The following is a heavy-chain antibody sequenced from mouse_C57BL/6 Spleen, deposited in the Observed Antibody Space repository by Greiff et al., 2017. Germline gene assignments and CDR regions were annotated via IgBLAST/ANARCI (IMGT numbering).Heavy chain of an antibody. CDR1: GFTFSDYY. D-gene: IGHD2-4*01. CDR3: ARPYYDYDAHYAMDY. V-gene: IGHV5-12*01. Sequence: EVMLVESGGGLVQPGGSLKLSCAASGFTFSDYYMYWVRQTPEKRLEWVAYISNGGGSTYYPDTVKGRFTISRDNAKNTLYLQMSRLKSEDTAMYYCARPYYDYDAHYAMDYWGQGTSVTVSS. J-gene: IGHJ4*01. CDR2: ISNGGGST.